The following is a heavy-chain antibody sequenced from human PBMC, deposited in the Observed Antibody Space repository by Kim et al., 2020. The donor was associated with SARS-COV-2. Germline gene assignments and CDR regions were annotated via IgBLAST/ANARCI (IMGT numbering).Heavy chain of an antibody. J-gene: IGHJ4*02. Sequence: GGSLRLSCAASGFTVSSNYMSWVRQAPGKGLEWVSVIYSGGSTYYADSVKGRFTISRDNSKNTLYLQMNSLRAEDTAVYYCARDLRAGPIRSGSYYNNWGQGTLVTVSS. CDR1: GFTVSSNY. CDR3: ARDLRAGPIRSGSYYNN. V-gene: IGHV3-53*01. CDR2: IYSGGST. D-gene: IGHD3-10*01.